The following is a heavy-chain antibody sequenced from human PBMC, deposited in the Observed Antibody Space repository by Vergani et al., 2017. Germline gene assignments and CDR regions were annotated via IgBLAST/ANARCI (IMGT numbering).Heavy chain of an antibody. J-gene: IGHJ1*01. CDR1: RGSISSTNW. CDR3: AIDRGAVAGGAEYFHD. D-gene: IGHD6-19*01. CDR2: IYHTGST. Sequence: QVQLQESGPGLVKPSGTLSLTCAVSRGSISSTNWWNWVRQPPGKGLEWIGEIYHTGSTIYNPSLKSRVTISVDKSKNQFSLILHSVTAADTAVYYCAIDRGAVAGGAEYFHDWGQGTLVTVSS. V-gene: IGHV4-4*02.